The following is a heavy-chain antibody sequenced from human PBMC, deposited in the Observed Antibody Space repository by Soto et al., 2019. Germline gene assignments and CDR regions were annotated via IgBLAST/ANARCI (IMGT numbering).Heavy chain of an antibody. D-gene: IGHD3-22*01. Sequence: LRLSCAASGFTFSSYAMHWVRQAPGKGLEWVAVISYDGSNKYYADSVKGRFTISRDNSKNTLYLQMNSLRAEDTAVYYCARERLYYYDSSGLLGYWGQGTLVTVSS. CDR3: ARERLYYYDSSGLLGY. CDR1: GFTFSSYA. J-gene: IGHJ4*02. V-gene: IGHV3-30-3*01. CDR2: ISYDGSNK.